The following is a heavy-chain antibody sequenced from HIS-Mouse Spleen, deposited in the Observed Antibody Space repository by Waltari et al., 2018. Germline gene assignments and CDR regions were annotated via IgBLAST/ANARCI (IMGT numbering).Heavy chain of an antibody. J-gene: IGHJ3*02. Sequence: QVQLVQSGAEVKKPGSSVKVSCKASGGTFSSYAISWVRQAPGQGLEWMGRISPIPGIANYGQKFQGRVKITADKSTSTAYMELSSLRSEDTAVYYCASSLERGRDAFDIWGQGTMVTVSS. CDR3: ASSLERGRDAFDI. D-gene: IGHD1-1*01. CDR2: ISPIPGIA. V-gene: IGHV1-69*04. CDR1: GGTFSSYA.